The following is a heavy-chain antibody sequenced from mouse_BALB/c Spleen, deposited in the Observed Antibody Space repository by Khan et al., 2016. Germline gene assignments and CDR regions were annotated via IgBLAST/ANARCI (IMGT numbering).Heavy chain of an antibody. D-gene: IGHD3-3*01. CDR3: ARKARDGYFDV. CDR1: GFSLTSYG. Sequence: QVQLQQSGPGLVQPSQSLSITCTVSGFSLTSYGVHWVRQSPGKGLEWLGVIWSGGSTDYNAAFISRLSISKDNSTSQVFFKMHSLQANDTAIYYCARKARDGYFDVWGAGTTVTVSS. CDR2: IWSGGST. J-gene: IGHJ1*01. V-gene: IGHV2-2*02.